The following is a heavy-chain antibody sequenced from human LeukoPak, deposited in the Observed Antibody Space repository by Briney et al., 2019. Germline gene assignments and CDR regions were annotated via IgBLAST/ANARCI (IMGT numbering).Heavy chain of an antibody. V-gene: IGHV3-21*04. CDR2: ISSSSSYI. CDR3: AKDTSLDIARVFDS. J-gene: IGHJ4*02. CDR1: GFTFSSYS. D-gene: IGHD5-12*01. Sequence: GGSLRLSCAASGFTFSSYSMNWVRQAPGKGLEWVSSISSSSSYIYYADSVKGRFTISRDNSKNTLYLQMNSLRAGDTAVYYCAKDTSLDIARVFDSWGQGTLVAVSS.